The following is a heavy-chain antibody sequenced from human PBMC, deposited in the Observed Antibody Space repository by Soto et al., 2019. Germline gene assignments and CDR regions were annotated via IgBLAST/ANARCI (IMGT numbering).Heavy chain of an antibody. J-gene: IGHJ4*02. Sequence: GGSLRLSCAASGCTFSNAWMSWVRQAPGKGLEWVGRIKTKTDSETTDYAAPVKGRFTISRDDSKNTLFLQMNSLKTEDTAVYYCTTGFGDSWGQGTLVTVSS. CDR1: GCTFSNAW. CDR2: IKTKTDSETT. V-gene: IGHV3-15*01. D-gene: IGHD3-10*01. CDR3: TTGFGDS.